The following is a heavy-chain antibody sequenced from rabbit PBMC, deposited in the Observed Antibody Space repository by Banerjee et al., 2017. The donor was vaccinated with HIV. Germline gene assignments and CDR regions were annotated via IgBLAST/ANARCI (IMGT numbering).Heavy chain of an antibody. CDR3: ARDLAGVIGWNFGL. CDR1: GFTISSGYY. V-gene: IGHV1S43*01. J-gene: IGHJ4*01. CDR2: IATGSGST. Sequence: TCTASGFTISSGYYMCWVRQAPGKGLEWIGCIATGSGSTYYASWVNGRFTISRSTNLNTVDLKMTSLTDADTATYFCARDLAGVIGWNFGLWGPGTLVTVS. D-gene: IGHD4-1*01.